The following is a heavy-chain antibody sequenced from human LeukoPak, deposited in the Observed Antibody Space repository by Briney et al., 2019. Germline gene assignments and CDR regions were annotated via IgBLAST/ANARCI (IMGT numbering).Heavy chain of an antibody. J-gene: IGHJ4*02. CDR2: IIPILGIA. CDR1: GYTFTGYY. Sequence: RASVKVSCKASGYTFTGYYMHWVRQAPGQGLEWMGRIIPILGIANYAQKFQGRVTITADKSTSTAYMELSSLRSEDTAVYYCASPVGYWGQGTLVTVSS. CDR3: ASPVGY. V-gene: IGHV1-69*02.